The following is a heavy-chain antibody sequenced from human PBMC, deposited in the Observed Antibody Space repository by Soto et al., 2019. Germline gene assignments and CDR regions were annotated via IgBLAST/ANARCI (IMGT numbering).Heavy chain of an antibody. D-gene: IGHD3-22*01. J-gene: IGHJ6*02. V-gene: IGHV1-69*02. CDR3: AISRYDSKVYYYGMDV. Sequence: QVQLVQSGAEVKEPGSSLKVSCKASGGTFNSHTISWMRLAPGQGLEWMGRTIPILGITNYAQSFQGRLTLTADTSTRTASMELSSLRSEDTAVYYCAISRYDSKVYYYGMDVWGQGTTVTVSS. CDR2: TIPILGIT. CDR1: GGTFNSHT.